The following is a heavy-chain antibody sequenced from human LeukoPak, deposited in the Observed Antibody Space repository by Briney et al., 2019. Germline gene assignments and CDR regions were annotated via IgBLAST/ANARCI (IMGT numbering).Heavy chain of an antibody. D-gene: IGHD3-9*01. CDR3: VKRLGSTGYFDS. CDR2: IYWNDDK. J-gene: IGHJ5*01. V-gene: IGHV2-5*01. CDR1: GFSPSTSGVG. Sequence: SGPTLVNPTQTLTLTCTFSGFSPSTSGVGVGWIRQPPGKALEWLALIYWNDDKRYSPSLKSRLTITKDTSKNQVVLTLTNMDPVDTATYYCVKRLGSTGYFDSWGPGAPVIVSS.